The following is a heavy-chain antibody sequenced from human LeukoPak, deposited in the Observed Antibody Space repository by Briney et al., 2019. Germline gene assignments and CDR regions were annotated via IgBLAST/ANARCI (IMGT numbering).Heavy chain of an antibody. Sequence: SETLSLTCTVSGGSISSYYWSWIRQPPGKGLEWIGYIYYSGSTNYNPSLKSRVTISVDTSKNQFSLKLSSVTAADTAVYYCARGGTQSSGYYPYYWFDPWGQGTLVTVSS. D-gene: IGHD3-22*01. J-gene: IGHJ5*02. V-gene: IGHV4-59*01. CDR2: IYYSGST. CDR1: GGSISSYY. CDR3: ARGGTQSSGYYPYYWFDP.